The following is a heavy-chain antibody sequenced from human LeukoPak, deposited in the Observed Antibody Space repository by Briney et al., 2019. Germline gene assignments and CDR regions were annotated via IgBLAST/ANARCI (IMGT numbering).Heavy chain of an antibody. CDR2: ISGSDGST. CDR3: ARSLLLWFGELRWGDY. J-gene: IGHJ4*02. Sequence: GGSLRLSCAASGFTFSSYAMNWVRQAPGKGLEWVSAISGSDGSTYYADSVKGRFTISRDNSKNTLYLQMNSLRAEDTAVYYCARSLLLWFGELRWGDYWGQGTLVTVSS. CDR1: GFTFSSYA. V-gene: IGHV3-23*01. D-gene: IGHD3-10*01.